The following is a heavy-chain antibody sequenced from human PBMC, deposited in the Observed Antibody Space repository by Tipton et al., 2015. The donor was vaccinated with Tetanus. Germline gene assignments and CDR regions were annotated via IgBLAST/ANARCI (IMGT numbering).Heavy chain of an antibody. CDR1: GFTFSRYA. CDR2: ITWTSGSI. J-gene: IGHJ5*01. Sequence: SLRLSCAASGFTFSRYAMHWVRQAPGKGLEWVSGITWTSGSIRYADSVKGRFTISRDNAKNSLYLQMNSLRAEDTALYYCAKDGEMDQMTYNWFDSWGQGTLVTVSS. D-gene: IGHD5-24*01. CDR3: AKDGEMDQMTYNWFDS. V-gene: IGHV3-9*01.